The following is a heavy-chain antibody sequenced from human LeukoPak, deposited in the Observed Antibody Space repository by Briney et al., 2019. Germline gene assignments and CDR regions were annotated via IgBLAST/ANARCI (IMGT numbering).Heavy chain of an antibody. CDR1: GFTFSSYS. V-gene: IGHV3-21*01. CDR2: ISSSSSYI. J-gene: IGHJ4*02. D-gene: IGHD4-23*01. Sequence: PGGSLRLSCAASGFTFSSYSMNWVRQAPGKGLEWVSSISSSSSYIYYADSVKGRFTISRDNAKNSLYLQMNSLRAEDTAVYYCARDRTTVVTRGYFDYWGQGTLVTVSS. CDR3: ARDRTTVVTRGYFDY.